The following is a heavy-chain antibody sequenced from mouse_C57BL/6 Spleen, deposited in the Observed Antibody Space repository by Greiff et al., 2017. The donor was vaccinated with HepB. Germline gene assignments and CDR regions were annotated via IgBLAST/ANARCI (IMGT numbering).Heavy chain of an antibody. CDR1: GYTFTDYN. J-gene: IGHJ1*03. D-gene: IGHD2-4*01. CDR3: ARGLRRGGRYWYFDV. CDR2: INPNNGGT. Sequence: EVQLQQSGPELVKPGASVKIPCKASGYTFTDYNMDWVKQSHGKSLEWIGDINPNNGGTIYNQKFKGKATLTVDKSSSTAYMELRSLTSEDTAVYDCARGLRRGGRYWYFDVWGKGTTVTVSS. V-gene: IGHV1-18*01.